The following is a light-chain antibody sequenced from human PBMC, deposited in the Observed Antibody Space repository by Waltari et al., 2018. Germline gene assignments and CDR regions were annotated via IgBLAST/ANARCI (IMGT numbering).Light chain of an antibody. J-gene: IGKJ2*01. V-gene: IGKV1-5*03. CDR1: QRISTW. CDR2: RAS. CDR3: QLYNSYVMYT. Sequence: DIQMSQSPSTLSASVGDRVTITCRASQRISTWLAWYQQKPGKAPKLLISRASTLESGVPSRFAGSGSGTEFTLTISSLHPDDFGTYYCQLYNSYVMYTFGQGTKLDIK.